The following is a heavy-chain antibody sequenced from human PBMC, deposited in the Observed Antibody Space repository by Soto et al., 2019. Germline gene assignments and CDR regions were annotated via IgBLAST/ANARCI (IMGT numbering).Heavy chain of an antibody. V-gene: IGHV4-39*01. CDR1: GGSISSSSYY. CDR2: IYYSGST. J-gene: IGHJ5*02. CDR3: ASQRITIFGVVPRGWFDP. D-gene: IGHD3-3*01. Sequence: QLQLQESGPGLVKPSETLSLTCTVSGGSISSSSYYWGWIRQPPGKGLEWIGSIYYSGSTYYNPSLKSRVTISVDTSKNQFSLKLSSVTAADTAVYYCASQRITIFGVVPRGWFDPWGQGTLVTVSS.